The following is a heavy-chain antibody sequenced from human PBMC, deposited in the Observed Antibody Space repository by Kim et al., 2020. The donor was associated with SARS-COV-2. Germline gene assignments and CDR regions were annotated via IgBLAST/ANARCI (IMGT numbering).Heavy chain of an antibody. V-gene: IGHV1-18*04. CDR3: ARDRKNGGKIVVVPAATLRGYDYPFDY. CDR2: ISAYNGNT. D-gene: IGHD2-2*01. J-gene: IGHJ4*02. CDR1: GYTFTSYG. Sequence: ASVKVSCKASGYTFTSYGISWVRQAPGQGLEWMGWISAYNGNTNYAQKLQGRVTMTTDTSTSTAYMELRSLRSDDTAVYYCARDRKNGGKIVVVPAATLRGYDYPFDYWGQGTLVTVSS.